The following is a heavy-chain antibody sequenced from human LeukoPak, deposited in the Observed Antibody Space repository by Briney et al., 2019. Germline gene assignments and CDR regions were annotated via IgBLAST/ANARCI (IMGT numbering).Heavy chain of an antibody. CDR2: TYTSGST. V-gene: IGHV4-4*09. D-gene: IGHD2-2*02. J-gene: IGHJ4*02. Sequence: SETLSLTCTVSGGSISSYYWSWIRQPPGKGLEWIGYTYTSGSTNYNPSLKSRVTISVDTSKNQFSLKLSSVTAADTAVYYCARRACAGRHGYSSTSCYTGYFDYWGQGTLVTVSS. CDR1: GGSISSYY. CDR3: ARRACAGRHGYSSTSCYTGYFDY.